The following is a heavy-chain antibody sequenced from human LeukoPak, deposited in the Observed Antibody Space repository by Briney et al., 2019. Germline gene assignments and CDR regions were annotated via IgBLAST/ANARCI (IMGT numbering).Heavy chain of an antibody. CDR2: IFYSGST. D-gene: IGHD3-9*01. CDR1: GGSFSGYY. CDR3: ARERTYYDILTGYYRRNGWFDP. J-gene: IGHJ5*02. Sequence: SETLSLTCAVYGGSFSGYYWSWIRQPPGKGLEWIGYIFYSGSTNYNPSLKSRVTISVDTSKNQFSLKLSSVTAADTAVYYCARERTYYDILTGYYRRNGWFDPWGQGTLVTVSS. V-gene: IGHV4-34*12.